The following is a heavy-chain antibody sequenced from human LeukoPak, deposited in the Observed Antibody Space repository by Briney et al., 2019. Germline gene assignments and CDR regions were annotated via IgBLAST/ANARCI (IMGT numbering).Heavy chain of an antibody. V-gene: IGHV3-66*01. CDR3: ARVKTGELDY. J-gene: IGHJ4*02. CDR1: GFTVSSNY. CDR2: IYSGGNT. Sequence: PGGSLRLSCAASGFTVSSNYMTWVRQAPGKGLEWVSVIYSGGNTYYADSVKGRFTISRDNSKNTMYFQMNSLRAEDTAVYYCARVKTGELDYWGQGTLVTVSS. D-gene: IGHD3-10*01.